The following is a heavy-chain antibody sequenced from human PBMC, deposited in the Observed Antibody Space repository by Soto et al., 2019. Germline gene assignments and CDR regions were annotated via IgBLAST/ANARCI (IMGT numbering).Heavy chain of an antibody. D-gene: IGHD3-10*02. CDR3: AGSSVRGWSY. CDR2: ITHSGST. Sequence: SETLSLTCAVYGGSFSGYYWTWIRQPPGKGLEWIGEITHSGSTNYNPSLKSRVTISVDTSKNQFSLNLNSVTAADTAVYYCAGSSVRGWSYWGQGTLVTVSS. CDR1: GGSFSGYY. J-gene: IGHJ4*02. V-gene: IGHV4-34*01.